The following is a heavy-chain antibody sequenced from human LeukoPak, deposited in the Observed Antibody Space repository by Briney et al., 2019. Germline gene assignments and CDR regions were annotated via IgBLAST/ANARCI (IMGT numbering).Heavy chain of an antibody. D-gene: IGHD4-17*01. J-gene: IGHJ4*02. CDR1: GYTFTSYG. V-gene: IGHV1-18*01. Sequence: ASVKVSCKSSGYTFTSYGISWVRQAPGQGLEWMGWISAYNGNTNYAQKLQGRVTMATDTSTSTAYMELRSLISDDAAVYYCARGDDYGDYWGLYWGQGTLVTASS. CDR2: ISAYNGNT. CDR3: ARGDDYGDYWGLY.